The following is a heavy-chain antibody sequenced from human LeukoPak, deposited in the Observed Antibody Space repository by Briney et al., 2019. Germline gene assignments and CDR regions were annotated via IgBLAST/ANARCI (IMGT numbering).Heavy chain of an antibody. J-gene: IGHJ4*02. Sequence: SETLSLTCAVYGGSFSGYYWSWIRQPPGKGLEWIREINHSGSTNYNPSLKSRVTISVDNSKNQFSLKLSSVTAADTAVYYCARAFVDTAMARNFDYWGQGTLVTVSS. D-gene: IGHD5-18*01. CDR2: INHSGST. CDR3: ARAFVDTAMARNFDY. CDR1: GGSFSGYY. V-gene: IGHV4-34*01.